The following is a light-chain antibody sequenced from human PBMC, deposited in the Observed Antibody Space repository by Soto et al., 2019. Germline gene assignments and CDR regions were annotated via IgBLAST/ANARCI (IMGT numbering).Light chain of an antibody. J-gene: IGLJ3*02. CDR1: SSDVGSYKY. V-gene: IGLV2-14*01. CDR3: SSYTSSTTWV. CDR2: DVS. Sequence: QSALTQPVSVSGSPGQSITISCTGTSSDVGSYKYVSWYQQHPGKAPKLIIYDVSNRPSGVSSRFSGSKSGNTASLTISGLRAEDESDYYCSSYTSSTTWVFGGGTKLTVL.